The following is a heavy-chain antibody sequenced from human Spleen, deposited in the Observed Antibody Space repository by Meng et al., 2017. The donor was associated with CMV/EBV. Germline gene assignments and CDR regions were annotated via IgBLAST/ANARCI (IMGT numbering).Heavy chain of an antibody. D-gene: IGHD6-19*01. V-gene: IGHV3-48*03. Sequence: LSLTCTVSGGSISSSSYYWGWVRQAPGKGLEWVSYISSSGSTIYYADSVKGRFTISRDNAKNSLYLQMNSLRAEDTAVYYCARERRGQWLVLNGMDVWGQGTTVTVSS. J-gene: IGHJ6*02. CDR1: GGSISSSSYY. CDR2: ISSSGSTI. CDR3: ARERRGQWLVLNGMDV.